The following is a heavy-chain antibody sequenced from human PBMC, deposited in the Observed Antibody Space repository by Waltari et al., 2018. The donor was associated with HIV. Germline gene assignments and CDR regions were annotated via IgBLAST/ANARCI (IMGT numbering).Heavy chain of an antibody. CDR3: AKSVSTFIYGMDV. V-gene: IGHV3-23*01. CDR2: ISGSGRAT. J-gene: IGHJ6*02. CDR1: AFAFTPYT. Sequence: VQLLESGGGVVQPGGYVRRSWAASAFAFTPYTMTWVRQAPGKGLEWVSAISGSGRATNYVDSVKGRFTISRDNSKNTLYLQMNSLRAEDTAVYYCAKSVSTFIYGMDVWGQGTTVTVSS. D-gene: IGHD6-13*01.